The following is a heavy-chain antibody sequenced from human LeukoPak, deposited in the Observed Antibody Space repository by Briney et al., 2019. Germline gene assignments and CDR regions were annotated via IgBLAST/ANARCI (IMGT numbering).Heavy chain of an antibody. V-gene: IGHV3-21*01. D-gene: IGHD3-22*01. Sequence: GRSLRLSCAASGFTFSSYAMHWVRQAPGKGLEWVSSITSRSSYIYYADSAKGRFTISRDNAKNSLYLQMNSLRAEDTAVYYCARAARPYYDSSDYYSSWGQGTLVTVSS. CDR3: ARAARPYYDSSDYYSS. CDR2: ITSRSSYI. CDR1: GFTFSSYA. J-gene: IGHJ5*02.